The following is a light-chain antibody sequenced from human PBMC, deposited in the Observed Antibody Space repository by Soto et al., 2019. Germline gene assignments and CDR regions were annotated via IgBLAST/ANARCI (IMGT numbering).Light chain of an antibody. CDR3: QQYFSIPLT. J-gene: IGKJ4*01. CDR1: QSVLYSPHNKHY. V-gene: IGKV4-1*01. Sequence: DIVMTQSPDSLAVSLGERATINCKSSQSVLYSPHNKHYLAWYQQKPGQTPKLLIYWASTRESGGPDRFCGSGSGIDFTLTISSLQSEDGAVYYCQQYFSIPLTFGGGTKVETK. CDR2: WAS.